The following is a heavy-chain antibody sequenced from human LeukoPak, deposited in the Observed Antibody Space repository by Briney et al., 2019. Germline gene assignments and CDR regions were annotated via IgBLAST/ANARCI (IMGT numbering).Heavy chain of an antibody. V-gene: IGHV3-48*01. CDR1: GFSFSSYS. CDR3: ARDVLAATGPF. CDR2: ISDRSINI. D-gene: IGHD6-13*01. J-gene: IGHJ4*02. Sequence: PGGSLRLSCAASGFSFSSYSMNWVRQAPGKGLEWVSFISDRSINIYYADSVKGRFTISRDNPKNSVYLQMNSLRAEDTAVYYCARDVLAATGPFWGQGTLVTVSS.